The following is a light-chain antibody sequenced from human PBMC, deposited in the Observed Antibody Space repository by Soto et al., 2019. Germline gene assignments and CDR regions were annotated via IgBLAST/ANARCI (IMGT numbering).Light chain of an antibody. Sequence: DIQMTQSPSSLSGSAGDRVTITCRASQSISGYLNWYQQKPGKAPKVLMYGTSILQAGVSSRFSGSGSGTEFTRTSNSLQPEDFATYYCQQSYSTPWTFGQGTMVEIK. CDR1: QSISGY. J-gene: IGKJ1*01. CDR3: QQSYSTPWT. V-gene: IGKV1-39*01. CDR2: GTS.